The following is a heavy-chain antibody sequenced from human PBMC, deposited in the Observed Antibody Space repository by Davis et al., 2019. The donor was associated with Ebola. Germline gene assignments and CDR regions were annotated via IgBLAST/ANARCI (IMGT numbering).Heavy chain of an antibody. CDR3: ARAYYYDSSGYYSDY. Sequence: ASVKVSCKASGYTFTGYYMHWVRQAPGQGLEWTGWINPNSGGTNYAQKFQGRVTMTRDTSISTAYMELSRLRSDDTAVYYCARAYYYDSSGYYSDYWGQGALVTVSS. CDR2: INPNSGGT. D-gene: IGHD3-22*01. J-gene: IGHJ4*02. V-gene: IGHV1-2*02. CDR1: GYTFTGYY.